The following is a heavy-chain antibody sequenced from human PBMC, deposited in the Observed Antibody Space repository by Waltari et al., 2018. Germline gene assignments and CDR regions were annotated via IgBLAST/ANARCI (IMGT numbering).Heavy chain of an antibody. CDR3: ARVPEDYDFWSLYFDY. CDR1: GGSISSYY. J-gene: IGHJ4*02. V-gene: IGHV4-59*01. Sequence: QVQLQESGPGLVKPSETLSLTCTVSGGSISSYYWSWIRQPPGKGLEWIGYIYYSGITNYTPSLKMRGTISVDTSKNQFSLKLSSVTAADTAVYYCARVPEDYDFWSLYFDYWGQGTLVTVSS. CDR2: IYYSGIT. D-gene: IGHD3-3*01.